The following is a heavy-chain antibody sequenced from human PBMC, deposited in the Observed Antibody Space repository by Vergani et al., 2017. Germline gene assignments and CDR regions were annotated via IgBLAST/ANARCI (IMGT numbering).Heavy chain of an antibody. CDR2: IYYSGST. Sequence: QVQLQESGPGLVKPSQTLSLTCTVSGGSLSSYYWSWIRQPPGKGLEWIGYIYYSGSTNYNPSLKNRVTISVDTSKNQFPLKLSSVTAADTAVYYCARDISVGGWFDYWGQGTLVTVSS. D-gene: IGHD6-19*01. V-gene: IGHV4-59*01. J-gene: IGHJ4*02. CDR3: ARDISVGGWFDY. CDR1: GGSLSSYY.